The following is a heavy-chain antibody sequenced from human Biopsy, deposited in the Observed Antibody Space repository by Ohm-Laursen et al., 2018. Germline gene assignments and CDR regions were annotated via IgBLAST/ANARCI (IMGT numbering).Heavy chain of an antibody. CDR2: ISYTGYT. D-gene: IGHD4-23*01. V-gene: IGHV4-59*11. Sequence: SDTLSLTCTVSGGSSTGHYWSWIRQPPGKGLEWIGHISYTGYTSYNASLKSRVTLSVDTSRNHFSLRLSSLSAADTAVYYCARGSNDFGGLYFPRWGQGTLLTVSS. CDR1: GGSSTGHY. CDR3: ARGSNDFGGLYFPR. J-gene: IGHJ4*02.